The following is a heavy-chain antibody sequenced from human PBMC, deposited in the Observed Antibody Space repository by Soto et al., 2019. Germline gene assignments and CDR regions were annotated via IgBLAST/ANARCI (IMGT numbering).Heavy chain of an antibody. CDR2: ISGDGINT. CDR3: GGGNLIFDFDS. CDR1: GFTFGFFG. V-gene: IGHV3-30*03. J-gene: IGHJ4*02. Sequence: QIQLVESGGDLVQPGKSLRLSCAASGFTFGFFGMPWVRQAPGKGLEWVAFISGDGINTQYADSVRGRFTLSRDYSRKTMYLEMDTLRDGATALYYCGGGNLIFDFDSWGQGTLVTVSS.